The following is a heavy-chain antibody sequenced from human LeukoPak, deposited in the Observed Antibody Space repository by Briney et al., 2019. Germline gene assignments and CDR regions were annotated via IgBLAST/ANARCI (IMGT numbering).Heavy chain of an antibody. D-gene: IGHD3-22*01. J-gene: IGHJ5*02. CDR1: GFTFISYA. CDR3: AKDPKYYYDSSGYYYPYNWFDP. CDR2: ISGSGGST. Sequence: GGSLRLSCAASGFTFISYAMHWVRQAPGKGLEWVSAISGSGGSTYYADSVKGRFTISRDNSKNTLYLQMNSLRAEDTAVYYCAKDPKYYYDSSGYYYPYNWFDPWGQGTLVTVSS. V-gene: IGHV3-23*01.